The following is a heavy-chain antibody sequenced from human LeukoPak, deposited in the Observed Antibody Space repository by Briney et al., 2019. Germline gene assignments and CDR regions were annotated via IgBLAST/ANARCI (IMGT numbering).Heavy chain of an antibody. J-gene: IGHJ4*02. CDR3: ARDVGGGPFFDY. CDR2: IYYSGST. V-gene: IGHV4-59*01. D-gene: IGHD2-15*01. CDR1: GGSISSFY. Sequence: SETLSLTCTVSGGSISSFYWGWIRQPPGKGLEWIGYIYYSGSTDYSPSLKSRVTISLDTSKSQFSLMLTSVTAADTAVYYCARDVGGGPFFDYWGQRTLVTVSS.